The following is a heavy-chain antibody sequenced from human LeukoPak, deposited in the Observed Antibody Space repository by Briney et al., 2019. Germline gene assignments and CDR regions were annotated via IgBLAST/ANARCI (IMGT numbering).Heavy chain of an antibody. CDR1: GFTFSSYS. CDR2: ISSSSSTI. CDR3: ARGPGYQLPDSGV. V-gene: IGHV3-48*01. D-gene: IGHD2-2*01. J-gene: IGHJ6*04. Sequence: GGSLRLSCAASGFTFSSYSMNWVRQAPGKGLEWVSYISSSSSTIYYADSVKGRFTISRDNAKNSLYLQMNSLRAEDTAVYYCARGPGYQLPDSGVWGKGTTVTVSS.